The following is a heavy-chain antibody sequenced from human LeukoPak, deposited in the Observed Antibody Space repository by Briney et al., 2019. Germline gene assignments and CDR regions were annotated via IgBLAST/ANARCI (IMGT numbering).Heavy chain of an antibody. CDR1: GGSISSYY. J-gene: IGHJ6*02. V-gene: IGHV4-59*12. D-gene: IGHD6-13*01. CDR2: IYYSGST. Sequence: SETLSLTCTVSGGSISSYYWSWIRQPPGKGLEWIGYIYYSGSTNYNPSLKSRVTISVDTSKNQFSLKLSSVTAADTAVYYCATSRSSSHYYYYGMDVWGQGTTVTVSS. CDR3: ATSRSSSHYYYYGMDV.